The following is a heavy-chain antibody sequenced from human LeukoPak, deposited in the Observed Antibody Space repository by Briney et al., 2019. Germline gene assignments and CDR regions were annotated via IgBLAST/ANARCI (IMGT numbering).Heavy chain of an antibody. CDR3: ARDASDENGSSSRIHLDY. CDR2: IKQDGSEK. CDR1: GFTFSSYW. D-gene: IGHD6-6*01. Sequence: GGSLRLSCAASGFTFSSYWMSWVRQAPGKGLEWVANIKQDGSEKYYVDSVKGGFTISRDNAKNSLYLQMNSLRAEDRAVYYCARDASDENGSSSRIHLDYWGQGTLVTVSS. V-gene: IGHV3-7*01. J-gene: IGHJ4*02.